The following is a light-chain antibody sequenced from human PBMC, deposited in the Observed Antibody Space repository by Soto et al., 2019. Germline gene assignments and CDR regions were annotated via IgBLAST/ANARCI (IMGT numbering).Light chain of an antibody. Sequence: QLVLTQPPSVSGAPGQRVTISCTGSSSKIGTGYDVHWYQQLPGTAPKLLIYGNSNRPSGVPDRISGSTSGTSASLAITGLRAEDEAEYCCQSYDSRRNVGVFGGGTKLTVL. CDR1: SSKIGTGYD. V-gene: IGLV1-40*01. J-gene: IGLJ3*02. CDR2: GNS. CDR3: QSYDSRRNVGV.